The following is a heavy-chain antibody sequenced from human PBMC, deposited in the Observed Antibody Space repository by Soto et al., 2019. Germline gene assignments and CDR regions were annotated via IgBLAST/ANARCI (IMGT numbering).Heavy chain of an antibody. Sequence: EVQLLEFGGGLAPPGGSLRLSCAASGFTFTTYSMTWVRQAPGKGLEWVSVINSAGGSTFYADSVKGRFTISRDNFKNTLYLQMNSLRVEDTAVYYCAKQRGHYYAMDVWGQGTTVTVSS. V-gene: IGHV3-23*01. J-gene: IGHJ6*02. CDR2: INSAGGST. CDR1: GFTFTTYS. D-gene: IGHD1-26*01. CDR3: AKQRGHYYAMDV.